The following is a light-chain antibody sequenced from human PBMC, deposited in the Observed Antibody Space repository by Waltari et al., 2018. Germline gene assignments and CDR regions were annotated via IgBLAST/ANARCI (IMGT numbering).Light chain of an antibody. Sequence: DLQMTQSPSTLSASVGDRITLTCQTSQSVKNNLAWYQQKPGKAPKVLIHKASRLEGGVPSRFSGSGYGTEFTLTISSLQPDDFATYYCQEYDSLPVTFGGGTRVEIK. J-gene: IGKJ4*01. CDR3: QEYDSLPVT. V-gene: IGKV1-5*03. CDR2: KAS. CDR1: QSVKNN.